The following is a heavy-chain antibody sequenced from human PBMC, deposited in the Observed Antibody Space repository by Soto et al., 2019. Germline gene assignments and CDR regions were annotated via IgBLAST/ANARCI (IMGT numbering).Heavy chain of an antibody. D-gene: IGHD2-15*01. CDR2: ISYDGSNK. J-gene: IGHJ4*02. CDR1: GFTFSSYG. V-gene: IGHV3-30*18. Sequence: QVQLVESGGGVVQPGRSLRLSCAASGFTFSSYGMHWVRQAPGKGLEWVAVISYDGSNKYYADSVKGRFTISRDNSKNTLYLQMNSLRAEDTGVYYCAKRGGNYWGQGTLVTVSS. CDR3: AKRGGNY.